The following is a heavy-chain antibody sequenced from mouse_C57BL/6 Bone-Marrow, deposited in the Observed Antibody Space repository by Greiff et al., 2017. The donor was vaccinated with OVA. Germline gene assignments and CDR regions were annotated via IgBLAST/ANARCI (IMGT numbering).Heavy chain of an antibody. Sequence: EVKLMESGGGLVQPGGSLKLSCAASGFTFSDYYMYWVRQTPEKRLEWVAYISTGGGSTYYPDTVKGRFTISRDNAKNTLYLQMSRLKSEDTAMYYCARRSNYAMDYWGQGTSVTVSS. V-gene: IGHV5-12*01. D-gene: IGHD5-1*01. J-gene: IGHJ4*01. CDR3: ARRSNYAMDY. CDR2: ISTGGGST. CDR1: GFTFSDYY.